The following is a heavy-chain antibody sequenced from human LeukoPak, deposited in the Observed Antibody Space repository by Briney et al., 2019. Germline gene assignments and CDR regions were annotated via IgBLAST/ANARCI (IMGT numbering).Heavy chain of an antibody. D-gene: IGHD1-1*01. CDR2: IYTSGST. Sequence: SETLSLTCTVSGGSISSYYWSWIRQPAGKGLEWIGRIYTSGSTNYNPSLKSRVTMSVDTSKNQFSLKLSSVTAADTAVYYCARLALTSPWDNWFDPWGQGTLVTVSS. J-gene: IGHJ5*02. CDR3: ARLALTSPWDNWFDP. CDR1: GGSISSYY. V-gene: IGHV4-4*07.